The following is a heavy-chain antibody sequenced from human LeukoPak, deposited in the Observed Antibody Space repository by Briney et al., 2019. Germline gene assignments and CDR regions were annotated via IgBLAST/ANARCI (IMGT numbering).Heavy chain of an antibody. Sequence: SETLSLTCTVSGGSISTYYWSWIRQPPGKELEWIGYTYYSGSTNYNPSLKNRVTISVDTSKNQFSLKLSSVTAADTAVYYCAREREYYYDSSGSSLGFDPWGQGTLVTVSS. CDR3: AREREYYYDSSGSSLGFDP. D-gene: IGHD3-22*01. CDR2: TYYSGST. CDR1: GGSISTYY. V-gene: IGHV4-59*01. J-gene: IGHJ5*02.